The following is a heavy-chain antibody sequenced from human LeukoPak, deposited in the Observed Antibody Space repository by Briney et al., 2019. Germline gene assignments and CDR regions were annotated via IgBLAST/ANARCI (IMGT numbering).Heavy chain of an antibody. J-gene: IGHJ6*03. CDR3: ARRRGGGGYDSSGQGGYYYYYMDV. CDR2: IYTSGST. V-gene: IGHV4-4*09. Sequence: SETLSLTCTVSGGSISSYYWSWIRQPPGKGLEWIGYIYTSGSTNYNPSLKSRVTISVDTSKNQFSLKLSSVIAADTGVYYGARRRGGGGYDSSGQGGYYYYYMDVWGKGTTVTVSS. D-gene: IGHD3-22*01. CDR1: GGSISSYY.